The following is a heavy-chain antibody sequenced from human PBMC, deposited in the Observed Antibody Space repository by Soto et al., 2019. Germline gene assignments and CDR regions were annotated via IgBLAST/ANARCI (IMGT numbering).Heavy chain of an antibody. D-gene: IGHD1-7*01. V-gene: IGHV1-69*01. CDR2: IIPIFGTA. CDR3: AREARLELHLDGWFDP. CDR1: GGTFSNYA. J-gene: IGHJ5*02. Sequence: QVQLVQSGAEVKKPGSSVKVSCKASGGTFSNYAISWVRQAPGQGLEWMGGIIPIFGTANYAQKFQGRVTITADESTSTAYMELSSLRSEDTAVYYCAREARLELHLDGWFDPWGQGTLVTVSS.